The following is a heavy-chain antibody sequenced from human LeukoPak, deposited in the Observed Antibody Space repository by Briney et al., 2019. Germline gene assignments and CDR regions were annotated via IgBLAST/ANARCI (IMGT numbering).Heavy chain of an antibody. Sequence: ASVKVSCKASGYTFTSYGISWVRQAPGQGLEWMGWISAYNGNTNHAQKLQGRVTMTTDTSTSTAYMELRSLRSDDTAVYYCARDYCSSTSCYDWFDPWGQGTLVTVSS. J-gene: IGHJ5*02. CDR3: ARDYCSSTSCYDWFDP. V-gene: IGHV1-18*01. CDR2: ISAYNGNT. CDR1: GYTFTSYG. D-gene: IGHD2-2*01.